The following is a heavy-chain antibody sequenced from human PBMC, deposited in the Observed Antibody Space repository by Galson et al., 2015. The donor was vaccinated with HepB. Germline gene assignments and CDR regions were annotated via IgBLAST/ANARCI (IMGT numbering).Heavy chain of an antibody. V-gene: IGHV3-9*01. D-gene: IGHD5-18*01. CDR3: AKGGPYTAMVWNFDY. J-gene: IGHJ4*02. CDR1: GFTFDDYA. Sequence: SLRLSCAASGFTFDDYAMHWVRQAPGKGLEWVSGISWNSGTIDYADSVKGRFTISRDNAKNSLYLQMNILRTEDTALYYCAKGGPYTAMVWNFDYWGQGTLVTVSS. CDR2: ISWNSGTI.